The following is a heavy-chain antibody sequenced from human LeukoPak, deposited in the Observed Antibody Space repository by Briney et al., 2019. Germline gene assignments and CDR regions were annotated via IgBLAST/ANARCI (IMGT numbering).Heavy chain of an antibody. Sequence: ASVKVSCKASGYTITSYDINWVRQATGQGLEWMGWMNPNSGNTGYAQKFQGRVTITRNTSISTAYMELSSLRSEDTAVYYCARAGKGPAATVRWFDPWGQGTLVTVSS. J-gene: IGHJ5*02. CDR2: MNPNSGNT. CDR3: ARAGKGPAATVRWFDP. CDR1: GYTITSYD. V-gene: IGHV1-8*03. D-gene: IGHD2-2*01.